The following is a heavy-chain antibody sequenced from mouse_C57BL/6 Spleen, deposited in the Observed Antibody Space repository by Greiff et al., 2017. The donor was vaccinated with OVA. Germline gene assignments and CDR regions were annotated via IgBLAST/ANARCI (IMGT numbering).Heavy chain of an antibody. CDR3: AREGALWGAMDY. J-gene: IGHJ4*01. D-gene: IGHD1-1*02. CDR2: ISYSGST. Sequence: EVKVEESGPGMVKPSQSLSLTCTVTGYSITSGYDWHWIRHFPGNKLEWMGYISYSGSTNYNPSLKSRISITHDTSKNHFFLKLNSVTTEDTATYYCAREGALWGAMDYWGQGTSVTVSS. CDR1: GYSITSGYD. V-gene: IGHV3-1*01.